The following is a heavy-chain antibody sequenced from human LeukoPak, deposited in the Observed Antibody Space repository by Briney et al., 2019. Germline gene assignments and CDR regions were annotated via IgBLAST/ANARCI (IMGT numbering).Heavy chain of an antibody. CDR2: ISGSGGST. Sequence: GGSLRLSCAASGFTFSSYAMSWVRQAPGKGLEWVSTISGSGGSTYYADSVKGRFTISRDNSKNTLYLQMNSLKTEDTAVYYCTTAPSYYDILTGYYTFDYWGQGTLVTVSS. CDR3: TTAPSYYDILTGYYTFDY. D-gene: IGHD3-9*01. J-gene: IGHJ4*02. CDR1: GFTFSSYA. V-gene: IGHV3-23*01.